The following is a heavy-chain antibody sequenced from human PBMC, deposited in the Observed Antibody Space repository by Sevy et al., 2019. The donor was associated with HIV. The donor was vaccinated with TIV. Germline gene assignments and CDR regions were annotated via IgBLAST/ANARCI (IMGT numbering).Heavy chain of an antibody. V-gene: IGHV1-2*02. D-gene: IGHD1-1*01. Sequence: KPRASVKVSCKASGYTFTDYYIHWVRQAPGQGLEWMAWINPNDGVTNYAQRFQGGVTVTRDTSISTAYMELRRLRSDDTAIYYCARLTTMPTSDLYGMDVWGQGTTVTVSS. J-gene: IGHJ6*02. CDR3: ARLTTMPTSDLYGMDV. CDR1: GYTFTDYY. CDR2: INPNDGVT.